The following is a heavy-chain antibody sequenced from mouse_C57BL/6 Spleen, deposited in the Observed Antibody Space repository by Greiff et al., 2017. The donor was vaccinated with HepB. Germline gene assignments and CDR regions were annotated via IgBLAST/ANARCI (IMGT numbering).Heavy chain of an antibody. CDR1: VCTFTDYY. Sequence: EGRRRGAGPGLVEPGSGGKGSVKSSVCTFTDYYMNWVRQSHGKSLEWIGDINPNNGCTSYNQKFKGKATLTVDKSSSTAYMELRSLTSEDSAVYYCARPYGGFDVWGTGTTVTVSS. D-gene: IGHD1-1*01. V-gene: IGHV1-26*01. CDR3: ARPYGGFDV. CDR2: INPNNGCT. J-gene: IGHJ1*03.